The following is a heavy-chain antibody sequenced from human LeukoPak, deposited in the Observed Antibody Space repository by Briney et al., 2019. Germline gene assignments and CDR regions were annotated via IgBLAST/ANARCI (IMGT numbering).Heavy chain of an antibody. CDR1: GYTFTGYY. CDR3: ASRVYYDSSGYYSDAFDI. J-gene: IGHJ3*02. CDR2: INPKSGGT. V-gene: IGHV1-2*02. Sequence: GASVKVSCKASGYTFTGYYMHWVRQAPGQGLEWMGWINPKSGGTNYAQKFQGRVTMTRDTSITTAYMELSRLRSDDKAVYYCASRVYYDSSGYYSDAFDIWGQGTMVTVSS. D-gene: IGHD3-22*01.